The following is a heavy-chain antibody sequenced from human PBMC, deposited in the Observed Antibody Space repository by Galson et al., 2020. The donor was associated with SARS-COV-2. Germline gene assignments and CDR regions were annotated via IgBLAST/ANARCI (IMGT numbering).Heavy chain of an antibody. CDR2: INSDGSST. D-gene: IGHD6-19*01. V-gene: IGHV3-74*01. CDR1: GFTFSSSW. Sequence: TGGSLRLSCAASGFTFSSSWMHWVRQAPGKGLVWVSRINSDGSSTSYADSVKGRFTISRDNAKNTLYLQMNSLIAEDTAVYYCARVGTRSGWKYYFDYWGQGTLVTVSS. CDR3: ARVGTRSGWKYYFDY. J-gene: IGHJ4*02.